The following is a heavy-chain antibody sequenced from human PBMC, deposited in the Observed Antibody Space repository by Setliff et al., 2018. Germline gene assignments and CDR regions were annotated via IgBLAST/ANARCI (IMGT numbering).Heavy chain of an antibody. V-gene: IGHV5-51*01. J-gene: IGHJ6*03. CDR1: GYRFSSYW. Sequence: PGESLKISCKGSGYRFSSYWIGWVRQMPGKGLEWIGIIFPADSDTRYSPSFQGQVTISADKSINTAYLQWSTLKASDTAMYYCVRQGRTGIGASMDVWGKGTTVTVSS. CDR2: IFPADSDT. D-gene: IGHD3-10*01. CDR3: VRQGRTGIGASMDV.